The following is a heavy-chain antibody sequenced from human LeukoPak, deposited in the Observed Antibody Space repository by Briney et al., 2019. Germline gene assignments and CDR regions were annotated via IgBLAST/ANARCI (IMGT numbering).Heavy chain of an antibody. CDR2: INHSGST. D-gene: IGHD1-14*01. CDR1: GGSFSGYY. J-gene: IGHJ5*02. CDR3: ARALRKWFDP. Sequence: PSETLSLTCAVYGGSFSGYYWSWIRQPPGKGLEWIREINHSGSTNYNPSLKSRVTISVDTSKNQFSLKLSSVTAADTAVYYCARALRKWFDPWGQGTLVTVSS. V-gene: IGHV4-34*01.